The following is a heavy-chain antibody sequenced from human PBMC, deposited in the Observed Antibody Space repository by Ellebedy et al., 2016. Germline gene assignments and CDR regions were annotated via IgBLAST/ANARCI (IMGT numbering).Heavy chain of an antibody. V-gene: IGHV5-10-1*01. J-gene: IGHJ2*01. D-gene: IGHD2-8*01. Sequence: GGFLRLSCKGSGYSFTSYWITWVRQMPGKGLEWVGRIDPSDSYTNYSPSFQGHVTISADKSISTAYLQWSSLKASDTAMYYCARIGVSWYFDLWGRGTLVTVSS. CDR2: IDPSDSYT. CDR1: GYSFTSYW. CDR3: ARIGVSWYFDL.